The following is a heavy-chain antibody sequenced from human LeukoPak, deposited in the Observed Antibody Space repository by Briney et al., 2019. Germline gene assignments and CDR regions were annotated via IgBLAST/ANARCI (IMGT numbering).Heavy chain of an antibody. CDR1: GGSFSGYY. Sequence: SETLSLTCAVYGGSFSGYYWSWIRQPPGKGLEWIGEINHSGSTNYNTSLKSRVTISVDTSKNQFSLKLSSVTAADTAVYYCARVRGIVVVVAAKLGGHYFDYWGQGTLVTVSS. J-gene: IGHJ4*02. D-gene: IGHD2-15*01. CDR2: INHSGST. V-gene: IGHV4-34*01. CDR3: ARVRGIVVVVAAKLGGHYFDY.